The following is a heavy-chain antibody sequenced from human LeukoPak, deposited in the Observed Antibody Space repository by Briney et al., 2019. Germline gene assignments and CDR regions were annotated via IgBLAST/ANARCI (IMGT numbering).Heavy chain of an antibody. CDR1: GYTFTSYG. D-gene: IGHD3-22*01. Sequence: ASVKVSCKASGYTFTSYGISWVRQAPGQGLEWMGWISAYNGNTNYAQKLQGRVTMTTDTSTSTAYMELRSLRSDDTAVYYCARGTNYYDSSGCYNWFDPWGQGTLVTVSS. V-gene: IGHV1-18*01. CDR3: ARGTNYYDSSGCYNWFDP. CDR2: ISAYNGNT. J-gene: IGHJ5*02.